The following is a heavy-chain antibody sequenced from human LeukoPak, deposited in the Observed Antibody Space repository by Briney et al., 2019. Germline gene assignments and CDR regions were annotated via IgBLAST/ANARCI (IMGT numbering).Heavy chain of an antibody. CDR3: ARTRYSSEGSYYYYMDV. J-gene: IGHJ6*03. Sequence: KPSETLSLTCAVYGGSFSGYYWSWIRQPAGKGLEWIGRIYTSGSTNYNPSLKSRVTISVDKSKNQFSLKLSSVTAADTAVYYCARTRYSSEGSYYYYMDVWGKGTTVTVSS. D-gene: IGHD6-25*01. V-gene: IGHV4-59*10. CDR1: GGSFSGYY. CDR2: IYTSGST.